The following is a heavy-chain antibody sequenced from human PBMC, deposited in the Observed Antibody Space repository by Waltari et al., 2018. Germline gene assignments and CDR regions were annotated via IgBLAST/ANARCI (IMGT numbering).Heavy chain of an antibody. V-gene: IGHV1-46*01. D-gene: IGHD6-13*01. CDR2: IDPDGGGT. CDR1: GYPFTNYY. Sequence: QVQLVQSGAEVERPGASVRIPGQASGYPFTNYYVHLLRQAPGRGFEWLGIIDPDGGGTTYAPKFRDRLSLTRDTSTSVLYMALDNLNSDDSAIYFCARGRGTLGQLLVTYWGQGTQVLVSS. J-gene: IGHJ4*02. CDR3: ARGRGTLGQLLVTY.